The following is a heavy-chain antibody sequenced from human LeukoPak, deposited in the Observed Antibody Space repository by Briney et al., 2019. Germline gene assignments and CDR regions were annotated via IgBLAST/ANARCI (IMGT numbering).Heavy chain of an antibody. V-gene: IGHV4-59*01. J-gene: IGHJ2*01. D-gene: IGHD3-16*02. CDR1: GGSISSYY. Sequence: KTSETLSLTCTVSGGSISSYYWSWIRPPPGKGLEWIGYIYYSGSTNYNPSLKSRVTISVDTSKNQFSLKLSSVTAADTAVYYCARVAFGGVIAPPNWYFDLWGRGTLVTVSS. CDR2: IYYSGST. CDR3: ARVAFGGVIAPPNWYFDL.